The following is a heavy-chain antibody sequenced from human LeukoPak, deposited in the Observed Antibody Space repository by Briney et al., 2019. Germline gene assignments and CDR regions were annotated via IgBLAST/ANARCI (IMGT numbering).Heavy chain of an antibody. CDR1: GGSFSGYY. Sequence: SETLSLTCAVYGGSFSGYYWGWIRQPPGKGLEWIGEINHSGSTNYNPSLKSRVTISVDTSKNQFSLKLSSVTAADTAVYYCATSSMVRGVYDYWGQGTLVTVSS. J-gene: IGHJ4*02. V-gene: IGHV4-34*01. CDR3: ATSSMVRGVYDY. CDR2: INHSGST. D-gene: IGHD3-10*01.